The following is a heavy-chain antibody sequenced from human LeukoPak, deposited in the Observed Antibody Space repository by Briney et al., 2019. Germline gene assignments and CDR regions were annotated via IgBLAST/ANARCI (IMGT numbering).Heavy chain of an antibody. J-gene: IGHJ4*02. CDR2: VNPNSGNT. D-gene: IGHD3-3*01. CDR1: AFTFTNYE. Sequence: ASENLSRKATAFTFTNYEINKVVQPTGHRLKWMGWVNPNSGNTGYIKKFQGRVTMTRNTSISTAYMELSNLRSEDTAVYYCAPSGLYGFNNWGQGTLVTVSS. CDR3: APSGLYGFNN. V-gene: IGHV1-8*01.